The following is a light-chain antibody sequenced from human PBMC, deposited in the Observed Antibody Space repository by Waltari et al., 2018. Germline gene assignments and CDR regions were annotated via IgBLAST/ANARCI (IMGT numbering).Light chain of an antibody. CDR1: NIGQKN. J-gene: IGLJ2*01. Sequence: SYVLTPPPSVSVAPGQADRITCGGNNIGQKNVQWYLQRPVQAPVLVVHNDNDRPSAIHEQFVGSSSGSTTTVPISRIEAGDEADYYCHVCDIISDHVVSGVETKLTV. CDR3: HVCDIISDHVV. CDR2: NDN. V-gene: IGLV3-21*02.